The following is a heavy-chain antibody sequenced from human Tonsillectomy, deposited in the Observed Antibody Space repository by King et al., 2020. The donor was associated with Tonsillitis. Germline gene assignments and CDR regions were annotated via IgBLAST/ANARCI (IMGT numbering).Heavy chain of an antibody. CDR1: GFTFSSYA. J-gene: IGHJ4*02. CDR3: ARSRSWGAQAEFDY. V-gene: IGHV3-30*04. D-gene: IGHD1-26*01. CDR2: ISYDGSNK. Sequence: VQLVESGGGVVQPGRSLRLSCAASGFTFSSYAMHWVRQAPGKGLEWVAVISYDGSNKYYADSVKGRFTISRDNSKNTLYLQMNSLRAEDTAVYYCARSRSWGAQAEFDYWGQGTLVTVSS.